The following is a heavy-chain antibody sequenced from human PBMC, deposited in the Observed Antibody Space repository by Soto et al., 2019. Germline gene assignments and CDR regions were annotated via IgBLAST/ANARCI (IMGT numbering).Heavy chain of an antibody. CDR3: ARDRLMATAGTARHYFGLDV. Sequence: SETLSLTCTVSGGSIRSGGYYWSWVRQNPRKGLEWIGNIYYSGNTYYNPSLKSRLTISVDTSKNQFSLNLSSVTAADTAVYYCARDRLMATAGTARHYFGLDVWGQGTTVTVSS. CDR1: GGSIRSGGYY. V-gene: IGHV4-31*03. CDR2: IYYSGNT. J-gene: IGHJ6*02. D-gene: IGHD5-18*01.